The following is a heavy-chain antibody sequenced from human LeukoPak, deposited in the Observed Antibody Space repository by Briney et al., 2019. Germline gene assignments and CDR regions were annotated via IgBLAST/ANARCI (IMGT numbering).Heavy chain of an antibody. CDR3: ARRYCSTCPTGHAFDL. J-gene: IGHJ3*01. Sequence: ASVKVSCKASGYTFTSYDINWVRQATGQGLEWMGWMNPNSGNTGYAQKFQGRVTMTRNTSISTAYMELSSLRAEDTAVYYCARRYCSTCPTGHAFDLWGQGTMVTVSS. CDR2: MNPNSGNT. V-gene: IGHV1-8*01. CDR1: GYTFTSYD. D-gene: IGHD2-2*01.